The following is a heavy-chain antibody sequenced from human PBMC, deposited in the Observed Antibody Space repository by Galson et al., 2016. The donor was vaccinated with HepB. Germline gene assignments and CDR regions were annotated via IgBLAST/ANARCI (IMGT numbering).Heavy chain of an antibody. J-gene: IGHJ3*02. CDR3: ARSRGDSRGDAFDI. CDR1: GGSITTTDHY. D-gene: IGHD5-12*01. CDR2: VYYSGSS. V-gene: IGHV4-39*01. Sequence: ETLSLTCTLSGGSITTTDHYWGWIRQPPGKRPEWIGSVYYSGSSYQNPSHKSRVTMSVDRSKNQFSLRMTSVSALDTAVYYCARSRGDSRGDAFDIWGQGTHVTVSS.